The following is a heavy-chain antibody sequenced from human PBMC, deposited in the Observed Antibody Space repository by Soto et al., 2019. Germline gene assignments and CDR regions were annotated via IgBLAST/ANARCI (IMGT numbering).Heavy chain of an antibody. CDR3: GRGGSNSPNGMDV. J-gene: IGHJ6*02. V-gene: IGHV3-74*01. D-gene: IGHD4-4*01. Sequence: EVQLEEAGGGLVQPGGSLRLSCAASGFTFSPYWMHWVRQAPGKGLVWVSRINPDGSSTNYADSVKGRFTSSRDNAKNTLYLQMNSLRAEDTAVYYCGRGGSNSPNGMDVWGQGTTVTVSS. CDR1: GFTFSPYW. CDR2: INPDGSST.